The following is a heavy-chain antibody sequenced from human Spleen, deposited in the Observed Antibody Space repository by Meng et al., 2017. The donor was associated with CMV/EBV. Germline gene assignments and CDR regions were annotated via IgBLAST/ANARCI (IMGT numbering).Heavy chain of an antibody. V-gene: IGHV3-23*01. CDR3: AKDRRYLDY. Sequence: LRLACAASGFTFSSYAMSWVRQAPGKGLEWVSVVSGSGSTTHYADSVKGRFTISRDNAKNTLYLQMNSLRAEDTAVYYCAKDRRYLDYWGQGTLVTVSS. D-gene: IGHD3-9*01. J-gene: IGHJ4*01. CDR1: GFTFSSYA. CDR2: VSGSGSTT.